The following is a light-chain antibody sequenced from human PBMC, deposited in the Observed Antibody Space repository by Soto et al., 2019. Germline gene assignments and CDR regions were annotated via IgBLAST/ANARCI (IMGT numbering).Light chain of an antibody. J-gene: IGKJ1*01. V-gene: IGKV4-1*01. Sequence: DIVMTQSPDSLAVSLGETATINCKSSQRILYNSNNRNYLAWYQQKPGQPPKLLIYWASTRESGVPDRFSGSGSGTDFTLTISSLQAEDVAVYYCQQYYSTPWTFGQGTKVEIK. CDR1: QRILYNSNNRNY. CDR2: WAS. CDR3: QQYYSTPWT.